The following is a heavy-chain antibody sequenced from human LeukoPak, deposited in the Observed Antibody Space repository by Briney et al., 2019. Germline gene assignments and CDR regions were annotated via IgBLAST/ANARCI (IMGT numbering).Heavy chain of an antibody. CDR1: GFTFSDYY. V-gene: IGHV3-11*01. J-gene: IGHJ4*02. Sequence: GGSLRLSCAASGFTFSDYYMSWIRQAPGKGLEWVSYISSSGSTIYYADSVKGRFTISRDNAENSLYLQMNSLRAEDTAVYYCARDQILWFGELPSFDHWGQGTLVTVSS. D-gene: IGHD3-10*01. CDR2: ISSSGSTI. CDR3: ARDQILWFGELPSFDH.